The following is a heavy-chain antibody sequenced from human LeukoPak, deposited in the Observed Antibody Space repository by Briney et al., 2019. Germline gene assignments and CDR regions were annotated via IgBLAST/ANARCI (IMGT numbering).Heavy chain of an antibody. J-gene: IGHJ3*02. D-gene: IGHD3-22*01. V-gene: IGHV3-33*01. CDR3: ARELTYYYDSSGSDAFDI. CDR1: GFTFSSYG. Sequence: PGGSLRLSCAASGFTFSSYGMHWVRQAPGKGLEWVAVIWYDGSNKYYADSVKGRFTISRDNSKNTLYLQMNSLRAEDTAVYYCARELTYYYDSSGSDAFDIWGQGTMVTVSS. CDR2: IWYDGSNK.